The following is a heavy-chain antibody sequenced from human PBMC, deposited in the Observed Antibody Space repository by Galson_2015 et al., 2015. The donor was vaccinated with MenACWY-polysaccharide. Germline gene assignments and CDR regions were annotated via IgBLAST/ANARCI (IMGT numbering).Heavy chain of an antibody. D-gene: IGHD3-10*01. CDR3: ARRRHGSGSYFDY. Sequence: PGKGLEWIGSIYYSGSTSYNPSLKSRVTISVDTSKNQFSLKLSSVTAADTAVFFCARRRHGSGSYFDYWGQGTLVTVSS. V-gene: IGHV4-39*01. J-gene: IGHJ4*02. CDR2: IYYSGST.